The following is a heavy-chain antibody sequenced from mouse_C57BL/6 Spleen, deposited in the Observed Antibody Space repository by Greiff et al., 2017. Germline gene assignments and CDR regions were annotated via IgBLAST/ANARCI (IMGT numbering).Heavy chain of an antibody. D-gene: IGHD1-1*01. CDR3: RLWYYGSSYGGYAMDY. CDR2: IRSKSSNYAT. V-gene: IGHV10-3*01. Sequence: EVQLVESGGGLVQPKGSLKLSCAASGFTFNTYAMHWVRQAPGKGLEWVARIRSKSSNYATYYADSVKDRFTISRDDSQSILYLQMNNLRTEDTAMYYCRLWYYGSSYGGYAMDYWGQGTSVTVSS. CDR1: GFTFNTYA. J-gene: IGHJ4*01.